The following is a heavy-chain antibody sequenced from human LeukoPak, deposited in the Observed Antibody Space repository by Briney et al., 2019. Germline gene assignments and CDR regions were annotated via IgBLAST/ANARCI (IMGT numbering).Heavy chain of an antibody. J-gene: IGHJ1*01. Sequence: GGSLRLSCAASGFTFNDYWMSWVRQAPGKGLEWVASIKQDGGEKRYVDSVKGRFTISRDNTENSLYLQMNSLGAEDTALYYCARVRLANTPEFCQHWGQGTLVTVSS. V-gene: IGHV3-7*03. CDR1: GFTFNDYW. CDR2: IKQDGGEK. CDR3: ARVRLANTPEFCQH. D-gene: IGHD3-9*01.